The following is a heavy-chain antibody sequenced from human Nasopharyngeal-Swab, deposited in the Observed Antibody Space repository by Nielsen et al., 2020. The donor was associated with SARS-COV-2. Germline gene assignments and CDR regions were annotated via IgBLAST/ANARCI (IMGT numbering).Heavy chain of an antibody. CDR1: GGSISSGGYY. CDR3: ARGWRSSGWYTNWYFDL. Sequence: LRLSCSVSGGSISSGGYYWSWIRQHPGKGLEWIGYIYYSGSTYYNPSLKSRVTISVDTSKYQFSLKLSSVTAADTAVYYCARGWRSSGWYTNWYFDLWGRGTLVTVSS. D-gene: IGHD6-19*01. J-gene: IGHJ2*01. V-gene: IGHV4-31*03. CDR2: IYYSGST.